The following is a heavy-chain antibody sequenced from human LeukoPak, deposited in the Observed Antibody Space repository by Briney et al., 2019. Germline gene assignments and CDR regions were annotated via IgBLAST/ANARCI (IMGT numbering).Heavy chain of an antibody. D-gene: IGHD3-16*01. V-gene: IGHV3-7*01. J-gene: IGHJ4*02. CDR2: IKEDGSEK. Sequence: GGSLRLSCAASGFTFSNYWMNWVRQAPGKGLEWVANIKEDGSEKYYVDSVKGRFTISRDNAKNSLYLQMNSLRADDTAVYYCARDQLRLGELPILNKKNNYFDYWGQGTLVTVSS. CDR3: ARDQLRLGELPILNKKNNYFDY. CDR1: GFTFSNYW.